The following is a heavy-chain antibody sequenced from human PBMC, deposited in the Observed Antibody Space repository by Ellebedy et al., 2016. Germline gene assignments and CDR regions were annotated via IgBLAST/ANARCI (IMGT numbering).Heavy chain of an antibody. CDR2: ISGDGGST. J-gene: IGHJ4*02. CDR3: TSNGGAYNGPY. CDR1: GFTFRNFF. V-gene: IGHV3-23*01. Sequence: GESLKISXATSGFTFRNFFMSWVRQTPGKGLEWVSTISGDGGSTYFADSVKGRFTISRDNSKNTMYLQMNSLKSEDTAVYYCTSNGGAYNGPYWGQGTLITVSS. D-gene: IGHD3-16*01.